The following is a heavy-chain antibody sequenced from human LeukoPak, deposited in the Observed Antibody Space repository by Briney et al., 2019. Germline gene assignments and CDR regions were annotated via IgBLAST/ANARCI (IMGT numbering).Heavy chain of an antibody. CDR2: ISHDGSNK. V-gene: IGHV3-30-3*01. Sequence: GRSLRLSCATSGFTFSSNVIHWVRQAPGKGLKWVAVISHDGSNKYYADSVKGRFTISRDNSKDTLYLQMNSLRVEDTAVYYCASVGGYDPLFDYWGQGTLVTVSS. D-gene: IGHD5-12*01. CDR3: ASVGGYDPLFDY. CDR1: GFTFSSNV. J-gene: IGHJ4*02.